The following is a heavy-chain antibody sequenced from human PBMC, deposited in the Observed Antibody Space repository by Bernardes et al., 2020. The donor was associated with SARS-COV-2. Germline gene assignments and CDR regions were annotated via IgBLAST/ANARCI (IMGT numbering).Heavy chain of an antibody. CDR2: ISGSGGST. CDR1: GFTFSSYA. J-gene: IGHJ6*02. D-gene: IGHD6-19*01. Sequence: GGSLRLSCAASGFTFSSYAMSWVRQAPGKGLEWVSAISGSGGSTYYADSVKGRFTISRDNSKNTLYLQMNSLRAEDTAVYYCAKVSGAVAGYYYYGMDVWSQGTTVTVSS. V-gene: IGHV3-23*01. CDR3: AKVSGAVAGYYYYGMDV.